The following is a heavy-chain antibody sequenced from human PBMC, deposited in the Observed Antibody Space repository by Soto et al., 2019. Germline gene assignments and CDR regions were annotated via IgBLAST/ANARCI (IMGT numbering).Heavy chain of an antibody. D-gene: IGHD3-10*01. CDR2: INWNGDRT. J-gene: IGHJ5*02. CDR3: AREAGAGSYYKPFDA. V-gene: IGHV3-20*04. CDR1: GFSFEDYG. Sequence: EVQLVESGGDVVWPGGSLRLSCAASGFSFEDYGMSWVRQVPGKGLEWVSNINWNGDRTGYADSVKGRFTISRDNAKNSLFLQMKSLRPEDTALYYCAREAGAGSYYKPFDAWGQGTLVTVSS.